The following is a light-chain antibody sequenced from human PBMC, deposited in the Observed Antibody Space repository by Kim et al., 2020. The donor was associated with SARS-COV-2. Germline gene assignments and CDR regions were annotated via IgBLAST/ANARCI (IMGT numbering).Light chain of an antibody. CDR1: SSNIAGNS. Sequence: QSVLTQTPSASGTPGQRVTISCSGSSSNIAGNSVNWYQQVPGSAPKVLIYATDQRPSGVPDRISGSKSGTSASLAISGLLSDDEGDYYCAAWDDSPKMHVFGPGTKVTVL. CDR3: AAWDDSPKMHV. V-gene: IGLV1-44*01. J-gene: IGLJ1*01. CDR2: ATD.